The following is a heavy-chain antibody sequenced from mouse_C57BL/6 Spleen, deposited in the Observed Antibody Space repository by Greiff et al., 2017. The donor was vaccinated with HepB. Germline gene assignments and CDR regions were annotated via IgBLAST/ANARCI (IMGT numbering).Heavy chain of an antibody. D-gene: IGHD2-12*01. J-gene: IGHJ1*03. CDR3: ARRGTTHWYFDV. CDR1: GFSLTSYG. Sequence: VQRVESGPGLVQPSQSLSITCTVSGFSLTSYGVHWVRQSPGKGLEWLGVIWSGGSTDYNAAFISRLSISKDNSKSQVFFKMNSLQADDTAIYYSARRGTTHWYFDVWGTGTTLTVSS. CDR2: IWSGGST. V-gene: IGHV2-2*01.